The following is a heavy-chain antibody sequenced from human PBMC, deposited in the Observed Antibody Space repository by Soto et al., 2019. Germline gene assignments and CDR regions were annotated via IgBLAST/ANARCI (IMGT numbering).Heavy chain of an antibody. CDR2: IYYSGST. V-gene: IGHV4-59*01. CDR1: GGSISSYY. Sequence: SETLSLTCTVSGGSISSYYWSWIRQPPGKGLGWIGYIYYSGSTNYNPSLKSRVTISVDTSKNQFSLKLSSVTAADTAVYYCARTSRGYFTGYGMDVWGQGTTVTVSS. CDR3: ARTSRGYFTGYGMDV. D-gene: IGHD1-26*01. J-gene: IGHJ6*02.